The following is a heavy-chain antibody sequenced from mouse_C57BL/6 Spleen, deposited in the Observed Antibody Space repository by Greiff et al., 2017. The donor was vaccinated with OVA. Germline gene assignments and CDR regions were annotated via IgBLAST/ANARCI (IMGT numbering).Heavy chain of an antibody. CDR1: GYSITSGYY. V-gene: IGHV3-6*01. CDR3: ARGPYYYGSSSYAMDY. CDR2: ISYDGSN. D-gene: IGHD1-1*01. Sequence: EVKLVESGPGLVKPSQSLSLTCSVTGYSITSGYYWNWIRQFPGNKLEWMGYISYDGSNNYNPSLKNRISITRDTSKNQFFLKLNSVTTEDTATYYCARGPYYYGSSSYAMDYWGQGTSVTVSS. J-gene: IGHJ4*01.